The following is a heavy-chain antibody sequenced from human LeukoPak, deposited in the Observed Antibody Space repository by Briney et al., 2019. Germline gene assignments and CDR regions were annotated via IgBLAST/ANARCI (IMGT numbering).Heavy chain of an antibody. CDR3: AKPQSSGHTTDY. D-gene: IGHD3-22*01. Sequence: GGSLRLSCAASGFTFSSYAMSWVRQAPGKGLEWVSAISGSGGSTYYADSVKGRFTISRDDSKNTLYLQMNSLRAEDTAAYYCAKPQSSGHTTDYWGQGTLVTVSS. CDR2: ISGSGGST. CDR1: GFTFSSYA. V-gene: IGHV3-23*01. J-gene: IGHJ4*02.